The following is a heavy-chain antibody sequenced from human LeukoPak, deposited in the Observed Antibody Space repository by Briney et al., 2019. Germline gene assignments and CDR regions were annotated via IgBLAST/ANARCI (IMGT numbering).Heavy chain of an antibody. CDR3: ARGRGTTMVRGVITNYFDL. CDR2: IDPNSGGT. V-gene: IGHV1-2*02. D-gene: IGHD3-10*01. J-gene: IGHJ2*01. CDR1: GYTFNAYY. Sequence: ASVKVSCKASGYTFNAYYMHWVRQAPGQGLEWMGWIDPNSGGTNYAQKFLGSVTMTGDTSINTAFMELSRLRSDDTAIYYCARGRGTTMVRGVITNYFDLWGRGSLVTVSS.